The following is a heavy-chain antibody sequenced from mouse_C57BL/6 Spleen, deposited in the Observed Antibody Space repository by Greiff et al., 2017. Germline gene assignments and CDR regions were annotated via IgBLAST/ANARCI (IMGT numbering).Heavy chain of an antibody. D-gene: IGHD2-3*01. J-gene: IGHJ3*01. CDR2: ILPGSGST. CDR3: ASRWLLSWFAY. CDR1: GYTFTGYW. Sequence: QVQLQQSGAELMKPGASVKLSCKATGYTFTGYWIEWVKQRPGHGLEWIGEILPGSGSTNYNEKFKGKATFPADTSSNPAYMQLSSLTTEDSAIYYCASRWLLSWFAYWGQGTLVTVSA. V-gene: IGHV1-9*01.